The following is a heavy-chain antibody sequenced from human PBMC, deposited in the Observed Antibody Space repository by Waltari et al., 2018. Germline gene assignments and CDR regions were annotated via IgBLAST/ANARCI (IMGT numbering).Heavy chain of an antibody. CDR1: GYTFTDYY. D-gene: IGHD6-6*01. CDR3: ATYISSSEAYYYYYMDV. Sequence: EVQLVQSGAEVKKPGATVKISCKASGYTFTDYYMHWVQQAPGKGLEWMGRVDPEDGETIYAEKFQGRVTITADTSTDTAYMELSSLRSEDTAVYYCATYISSSEAYYYYYMDVWGKGTTVTVSS. J-gene: IGHJ6*03. CDR2: VDPEDGET. V-gene: IGHV1-69-2*01.